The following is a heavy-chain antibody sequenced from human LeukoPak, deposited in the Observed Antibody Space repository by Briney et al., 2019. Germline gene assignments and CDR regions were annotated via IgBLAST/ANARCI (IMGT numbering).Heavy chain of an antibody. V-gene: IGHV3-9*01. CDR2: ISWNSGSI. CDR1: GFTFDDYA. Sequence: GRSLRLSCAASGFTFDDYAMHWVRPAPGKGLEWVSGISWNSGSIGYADSVKGRFTISRDNAKNSLYLQMNSLRAEDTALYYCAKDISDYLIGMDVWGQGTTVTVSS. D-gene: IGHD4-11*01. J-gene: IGHJ6*02. CDR3: AKDISDYLIGMDV.